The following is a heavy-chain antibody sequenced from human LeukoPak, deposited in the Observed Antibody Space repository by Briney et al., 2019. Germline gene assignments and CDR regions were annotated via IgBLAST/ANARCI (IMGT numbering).Heavy chain of an antibody. J-gene: IGHJ6*02. CDR2: ISSNGGST. CDR1: GFTFSSYA. CDR3: AREGAAPGGMDV. D-gene: IGHD6-6*01. Sequence: GGSLRLSCSASGFTFSSYAMHWVRQAPGKGLEYVSAISSNGGSTYYADSVKGRFTISRDNSKNTLYLQMSSLRSEDTAVYYCAREGAAPGGMDVWGQGTTVTVSS. V-gene: IGHV3-64*04.